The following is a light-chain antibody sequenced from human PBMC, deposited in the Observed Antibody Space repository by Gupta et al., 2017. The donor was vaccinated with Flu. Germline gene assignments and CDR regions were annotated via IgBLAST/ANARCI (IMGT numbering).Light chain of an antibody. V-gene: IGKV2-28*01. CDR1: QGRLDNNGHHS. CDR2: LGS. CDR3: RHSLPTRT. J-gene: IGKJ1*01. Sequence: SVSPEEPAYSSCRSSQGRLDNNGHHSLDWFRQRPVQPPQLMIYLGSKRASRVPARFSGRGTDKDFTLKSCQPEAADVGVYYVRHSLPTRTFGQGTKVEI.